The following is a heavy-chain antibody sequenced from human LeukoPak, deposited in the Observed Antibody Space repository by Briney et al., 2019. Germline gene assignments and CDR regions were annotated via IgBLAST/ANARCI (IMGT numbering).Heavy chain of an antibody. CDR1: GYTFTTYY. J-gene: IGHJ4*02. CDR3: ARASSGAPRFDY. D-gene: IGHD6-19*01. CDR2: INPSSGST. V-gene: IGHV1-46*01. Sequence: ASVKISCKPSGYTFTTYYIHWVRQAPGQGLEWMGVINPSSGSTSYAQKFQGRVTVTRDTSTRTVYMELSSLRFEDTAVYYCARASSGAPRFDYWGQGTLVTVSS.